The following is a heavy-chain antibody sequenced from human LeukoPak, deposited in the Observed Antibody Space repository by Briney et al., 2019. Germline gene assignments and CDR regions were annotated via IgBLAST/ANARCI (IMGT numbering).Heavy chain of an antibody. D-gene: IGHD1-7*01. Sequence: SVKVSCKASGGTFSSYAISWVRQAPGQGLEWMGGIIPIFGTANYAQKFQGRVTITADKSTSTAYMELSSLRSEDTAVYYCARDQNYPYNWFDPWDQGTLVTVSS. V-gene: IGHV1-69*06. CDR3: ARDQNYPYNWFDP. J-gene: IGHJ5*02. CDR2: IIPIFGTA. CDR1: GGTFSSYA.